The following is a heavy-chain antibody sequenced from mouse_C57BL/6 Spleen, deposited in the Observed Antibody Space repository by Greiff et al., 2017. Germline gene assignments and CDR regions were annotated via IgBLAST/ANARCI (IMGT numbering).Heavy chain of an antibody. CDR2: ISSGSSTI. CDR3: ARDYGSSYGGIGYCAMDY. V-gene: IGHV5-17*01. Sequence: EVKLMESGGGLVKPGGSLKLSCAASGFTFSDDGMHWVRQAPEKGLEWVAYISSGSSTIYYADTVQGPFTITSDNAKDALFLQMTSLRSEDTSMYYCARDYGSSYGGIGYCAMDYWGQGTSVTVSS. CDR1: GFTFSDDG. D-gene: IGHD1-1*01. J-gene: IGHJ4*01.